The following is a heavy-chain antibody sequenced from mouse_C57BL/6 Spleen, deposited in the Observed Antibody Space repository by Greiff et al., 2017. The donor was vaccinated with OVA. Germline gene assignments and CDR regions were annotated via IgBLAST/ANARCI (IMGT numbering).Heavy chain of an antibody. Sequence: EVQRVESGPGLAKPSPTLSLTCSVTGYSITSDYWNWIRIFPGHKLEYMGYISYSGSTYYNPSLKSRISITRDTSVNQDCLQLSSVTTEDTATYYCAGWPLYDGSSHSDFDYWGEGTALSGSS. V-gene: IGHV3-8*01. CDR3: AGWPLYDGSSHSDFDY. D-gene: IGHD1-1*01. CDR2: ISYSGST. CDR1: GYSITSDY. J-gene: IGHJ2*01.